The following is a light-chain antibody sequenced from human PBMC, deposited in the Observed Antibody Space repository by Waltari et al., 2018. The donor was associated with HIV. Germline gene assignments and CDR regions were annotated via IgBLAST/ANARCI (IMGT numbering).Light chain of an antibody. CDR1: QSVSSN. CDR3: QQYNNWPLT. J-gene: IGKJ4*01. CDR2: GAS. Sequence: ELVMTQSPATLSVSPGERATISCRAIQSVSSNVAWYQQKPGQAPSLLIYGASTRSPGIPARFSGSVSGTEFTLTISSLQSEDFAVYYCQQYNNWPLTFGGGTKVEIK. V-gene: IGKV3-15*01.